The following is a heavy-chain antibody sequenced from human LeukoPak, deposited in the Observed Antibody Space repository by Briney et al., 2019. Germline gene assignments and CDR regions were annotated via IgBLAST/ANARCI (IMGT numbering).Heavy chain of an antibody. D-gene: IGHD4-17*01. Sequence: PGGSLRLSCVASGFTFRSYGMHWVRQAPGKGLEWVAFIGNDGSNKYYADSVKGRFTISRDNSKNTLYLQMNSLRAEDTAVYFCARIPHPDYADAQWGQGTLVIVSS. CDR2: IGNDGSNK. V-gene: IGHV3-33*01. CDR1: GFTFRSYG. CDR3: ARIPHPDYADAQ. J-gene: IGHJ4*02.